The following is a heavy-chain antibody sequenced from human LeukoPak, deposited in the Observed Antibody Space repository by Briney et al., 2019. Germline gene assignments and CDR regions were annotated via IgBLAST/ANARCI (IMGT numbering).Heavy chain of an antibody. Sequence: SETLSLTCTVSGGSISSSSYYWSWIRQPAGKGLEWIGRIYTSGSTNYNPSLKSRVTMSVDTSKNQFSLKLSSVTAADTAVYYCARVGGRATAMADNWFDPWGQGTLVTVSS. D-gene: IGHD5-18*01. CDR3: ARVGGRATAMADNWFDP. CDR2: IYTSGST. J-gene: IGHJ5*02. V-gene: IGHV4-61*02. CDR1: GGSISSSSYY.